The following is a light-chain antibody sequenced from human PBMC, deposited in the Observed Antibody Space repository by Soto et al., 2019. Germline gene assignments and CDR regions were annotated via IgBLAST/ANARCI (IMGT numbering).Light chain of an antibody. CDR3: QHTWT. J-gene: IGKJ1*01. Sequence: DIQMTQSPSTLSASVGDRVTITCRASQSISSWLAWYQQKPGKAPKLLIYDASSLESGVPSRFSGSGSGTEFTLTISSLQPDDFATYYCQHTWTFGKGTKVDIK. CDR1: QSISSW. CDR2: DAS. V-gene: IGKV1-5*01.